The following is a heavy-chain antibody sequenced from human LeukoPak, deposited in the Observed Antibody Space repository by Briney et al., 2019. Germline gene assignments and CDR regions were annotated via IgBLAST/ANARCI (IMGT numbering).Heavy chain of an antibody. CDR1: GGSISSGGYY. CDR2: IYYSGST. Sequence: PSETLSLTCTVSGGSISSGGYYWSWIRQHPGKGLEWIVYIYYSGSTYYNPSLKSRVTISVDTSKNQFSLKLSSVTAADTAVYYCARVPYYYDSSGYYGDYWGQGTLVTVSS. D-gene: IGHD3-22*01. V-gene: IGHV4-31*03. J-gene: IGHJ4*02. CDR3: ARVPYYYDSSGYYGDY.